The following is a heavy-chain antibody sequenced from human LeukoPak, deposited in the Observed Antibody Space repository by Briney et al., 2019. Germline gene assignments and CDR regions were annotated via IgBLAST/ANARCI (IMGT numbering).Heavy chain of an antibody. J-gene: IGHJ4*02. V-gene: IGHV1-24*01. CDR2: FDPEDGET. Sequence: ASVKVSCKVSGYTLTELSMHWVRQAPGKGLEWMGGFDPEDGETIYAQKFQGRVTMTEDASTDTAYMELSSLRSEDTAVYYCATVLVAGVPLDYWGQGTLVTVSS. CDR3: ATVLVAGVPLDY. D-gene: IGHD6-19*01. CDR1: GYTLTELS.